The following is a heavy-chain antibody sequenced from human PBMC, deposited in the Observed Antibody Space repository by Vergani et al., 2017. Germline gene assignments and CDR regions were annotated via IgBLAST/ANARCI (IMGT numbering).Heavy chain of an antibody. J-gene: IGHJ4*02. CDR3: ARDHAEVGPGYCTNGVCYGIYYFDY. Sequence: QVQLVQSGAEVKKPGASVKVSCKASGYTFTSYYIHWVRQAPGQGLEWMGIINPSGGSTSYAQQFQGRVTMTRETSTSTVYMSLSSLRSDDTAVYYCARDHAEVGPGYCTNGVCYGIYYFDYWGQGTLVTVSS. V-gene: IGHV1-46*01. D-gene: IGHD2-8*01. CDR1: GYTFTSYY. CDR2: INPSGGST.